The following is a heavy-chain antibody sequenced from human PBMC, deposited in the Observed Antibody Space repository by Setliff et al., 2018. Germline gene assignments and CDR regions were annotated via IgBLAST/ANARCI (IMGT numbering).Heavy chain of an antibody. V-gene: IGHV3-48*01. CDR3: ASNPRKGRSGGYFYDDPYYYYMDV. D-gene: IGHD1-26*01. CDR2: ISSRSDII. J-gene: IGHJ6*03. Sequence: LRLSCAASGFTFRTYSMNWVRQAPGKGLEWVSYISSRSDIIYYADSVKGRFTISRDNAKNSLYLRLNSLRAEDTAVYYCASNPRKGRSGGYFYDDPYYYYMDVWGKGTTVTVSS. CDR1: GFTFRTYS.